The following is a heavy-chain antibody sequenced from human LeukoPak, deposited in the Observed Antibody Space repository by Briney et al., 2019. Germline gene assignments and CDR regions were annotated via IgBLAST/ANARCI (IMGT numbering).Heavy chain of an antibody. D-gene: IGHD3-9*01. Sequence: ASVKVSCKASGYTFTNYAVHWVRQAPGQRLEWMGWINAGNGKTNYSQKFQVRVTLTRDTPASTVYMELSSLRSEDTAVYYCARGYYDLLTGHVVTYYFDYWGQGTLVTVSS. J-gene: IGHJ4*02. CDR1: GYTFTNYA. CDR3: ARGYYDLLTGHVVTYYFDY. V-gene: IGHV1-3*01. CDR2: INAGNGKT.